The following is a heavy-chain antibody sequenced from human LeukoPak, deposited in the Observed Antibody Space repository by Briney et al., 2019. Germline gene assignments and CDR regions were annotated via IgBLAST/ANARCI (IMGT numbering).Heavy chain of an antibody. J-gene: IGHJ4*02. CDR2: ISGSGGST. V-gene: IGHV3-23*01. D-gene: IGHD2-2*01. CDR3: ASHLGGSTSSINFDY. CDR1: GFTFSSYA. Sequence: GGSLRLSCAASGFTFSSYAMSWVRQAPGKGLEWVSAISGSGGSTYYADSVKGRFTISRDNSKNTLYLQMNSLRAEDTAVYYCASHLGGSTSSINFDYWGQGTLSPSPQ.